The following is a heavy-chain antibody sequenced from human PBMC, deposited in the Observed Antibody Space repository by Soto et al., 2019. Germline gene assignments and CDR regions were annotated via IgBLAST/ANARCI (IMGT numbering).Heavy chain of an antibody. V-gene: IGHV5-51*01. J-gene: IGHJ4*02. D-gene: IGHD2-15*01. CDR3: ARSAGNAGRFSEY. Sequence: GESLKISCKGSGYTFTSYWIGWVRQMPGEGLEWLGVIYPGDSDTRYSPSFQGQVTISADKSINTAYLQWGSLKASDSAIYYCARSAGNAGRFSEYGGRGTLVTVSS. CDR2: IYPGDSDT. CDR1: GYTFTSYW.